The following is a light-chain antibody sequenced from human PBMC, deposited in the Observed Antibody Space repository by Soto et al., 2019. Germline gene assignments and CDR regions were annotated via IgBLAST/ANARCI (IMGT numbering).Light chain of an antibody. CDR2: EVN. CDR1: SSDVGSYNL. V-gene: IGLV2-23*02. J-gene: IGLJ3*02. CDR3: CSYAGSSILV. Sequence: QSALTQPASVSGSPGQSITISCTGTSSDVGSYNLVSWYQQLPGKAPKLIIYEVNERPSGISNRFSGSKSGNTASLTISWLQAEDEADYYCCSYAGSSILVFGGGTKLTVL.